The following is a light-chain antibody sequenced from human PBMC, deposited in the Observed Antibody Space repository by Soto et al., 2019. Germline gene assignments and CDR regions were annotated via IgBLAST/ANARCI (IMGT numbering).Light chain of an antibody. CDR3: QQYNNWPPIT. J-gene: IGKJ3*01. CDR1: QSVSGN. CDR2: AAS. V-gene: IGKV3-15*01. Sequence: EIVMTQSPATLSVSPGERATLSCRASQSVSGNLAWYQQKPGQAPRLLIYAASTRATGIPARFSGSGSGTDFTLTISSLQSEDFAVYYCQQYNNWPPITFGRGTKVDIK.